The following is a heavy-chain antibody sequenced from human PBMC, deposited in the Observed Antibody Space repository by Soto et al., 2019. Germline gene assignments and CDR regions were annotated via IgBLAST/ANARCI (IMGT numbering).Heavy chain of an antibody. CDR3: AKGLLPSGSYYAIDY. V-gene: IGHV3-23*01. CDR1: GFTFSSYA. D-gene: IGHD1-26*01. Sequence: HPGGSLRLSCAASGFTFSSYAMSWVRQDPGKGLEWVAAISGSGGSTYYADSVKGRFTISRDNSKNTLYLQMNSLRAEDTAVYYCAKGLLPSGSYYAIDYWGQGTLVTVSS. J-gene: IGHJ4*02. CDR2: ISGSGGST.